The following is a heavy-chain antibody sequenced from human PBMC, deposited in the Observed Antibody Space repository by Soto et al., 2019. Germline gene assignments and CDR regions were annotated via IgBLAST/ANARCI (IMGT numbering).Heavy chain of an antibody. CDR2: IWYDGSNA. Sequence: QVQLVESGGGVVQPGRSLRLSCAASGFTFSIFGMHWVRQAPGKGLEWAAIIWYDGSNAYYADSLRGRFTICRDNSKNTVYLQINSLRAEDTAVYYCARDKGSSTVVSGISQEGYFDSWGQGTLVTVSS. V-gene: IGHV3-33*01. D-gene: IGHD6-19*01. J-gene: IGHJ4*02. CDR1: GFTFSIFG. CDR3: ARDKGSSTVVSGISQEGYFDS.